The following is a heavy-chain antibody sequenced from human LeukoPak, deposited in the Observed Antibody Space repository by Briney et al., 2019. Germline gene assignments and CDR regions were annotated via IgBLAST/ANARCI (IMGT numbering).Heavy chain of an antibody. CDR1: GYTFTSYD. V-gene: IGHV1-8*01. Sequence: GASVKVSCKASGYTFTSYDINWVRQATGQGLEWMGWMNPNSGITGYAQKFQGRVTTTRNTSISTAYMELSSLRSEDTAVYYCAHLTYGDYPYYYYGMDVWGQGTTVTVSS. D-gene: IGHD4-17*01. CDR2: MNPNSGIT. J-gene: IGHJ6*02. CDR3: AHLTYGDYPYYYYGMDV.